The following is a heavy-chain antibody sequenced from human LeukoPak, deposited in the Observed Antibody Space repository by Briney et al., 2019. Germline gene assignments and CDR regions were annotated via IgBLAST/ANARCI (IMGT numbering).Heavy chain of an antibody. J-gene: IGHJ4*02. CDR3: AREWEELRCLGQFDY. CDR2: IYYGGST. V-gene: IGHV4-39*07. Sequence: SETLSLTCTVSGGSISSSSYYWGWIRQPPGKGLEWIGSIYYGGSTYYNPSLKSRVTISVDTSKNQFSLKLSSVTAADTAVYYCAREWEELRCLGQFDYWGQGTLVTVSS. CDR1: GGSISSSSYY. D-gene: IGHD4-17*01.